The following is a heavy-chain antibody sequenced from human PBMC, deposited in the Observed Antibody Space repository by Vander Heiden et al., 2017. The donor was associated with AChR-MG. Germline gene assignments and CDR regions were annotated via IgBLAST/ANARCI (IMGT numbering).Heavy chain of an antibody. CDR1: GGTFSSYT. J-gene: IGHJ4*02. V-gene: IGHV1-69*02. Sequence: QVQLVQSGAEVKKPGSSVKVSCKASGGTFSSYTISWVRQAPGQGLEWMERIIPILGIANYAQKFQGRVTITADKSTSTAYMELSSLRSEDTAVYYCARADVEMATPFDYWGQGTLVTVSS. D-gene: IGHD5-12*01. CDR3: ARADVEMATPFDY. CDR2: IIPILGIA.